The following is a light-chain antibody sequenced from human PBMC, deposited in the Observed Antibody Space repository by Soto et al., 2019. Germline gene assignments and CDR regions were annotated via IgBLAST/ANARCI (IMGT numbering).Light chain of an antibody. J-gene: IGLJ1*01. Sequence: QSVLTQPASVSGSPGQSITISCTGTSSDIGASNYVSWYQQDPGQAPKLMISDVNNRPSGISDRFSGSKSGNTASLTISGLQAEDEADYYCYSWNSNSDTHYVFGTGTKLTVL. V-gene: IGLV2-14*03. CDR3: YSWNSNSDTHYV. CDR2: DVN. CDR1: SSDIGASNY.